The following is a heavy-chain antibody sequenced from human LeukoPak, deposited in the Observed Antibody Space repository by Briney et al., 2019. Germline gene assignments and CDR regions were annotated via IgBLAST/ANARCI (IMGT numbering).Heavy chain of an antibody. D-gene: IGHD2-21*02. Sequence: SVKVSCKASGGTFSSYAISWVRQAPGQGLEWMGGIIPIFGTANYAQKFQGRVTITADKSTSTAYMELSSLGSEDTAVYYCARVAICGGDCYFVTDWFDSWGQGTLVTVSS. CDR2: IIPIFGTA. V-gene: IGHV1-69*06. CDR1: GGTFSSYA. J-gene: IGHJ5*01. CDR3: ARVAICGGDCYFVTDWFDS.